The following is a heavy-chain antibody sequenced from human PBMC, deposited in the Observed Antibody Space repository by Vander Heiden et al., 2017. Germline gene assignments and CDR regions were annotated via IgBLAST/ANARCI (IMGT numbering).Heavy chain of an antibody. CDR2: IIPILGIA. J-gene: IGHJ3*02. CDR3: ASGYYDSSGYIDAFDI. CDR1: GGTFSSYA. Sequence: SSVKVFCKASGGTFSSYAISWVRQAPGQGLEWMGGIIPILGIANYAQKFQGRVTITADKSTSTAYMELSSLRSEDTAVYYCASGYYDSSGYIDAFDIWGQGTMVTVSS. D-gene: IGHD3-22*01. V-gene: IGHV1-69*10.